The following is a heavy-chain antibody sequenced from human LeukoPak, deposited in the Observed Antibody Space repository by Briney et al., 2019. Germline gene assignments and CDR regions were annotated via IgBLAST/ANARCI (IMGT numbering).Heavy chain of an antibody. V-gene: IGHV3-7*01. D-gene: IGHD3-10*01. Sequence: GGSLRLSCAASGFSFSTYWMSWVRQAPGKGLEWVANINQDGTEKYYVDSVKGRFTVSRDYAKNSLYLQMNSLRVEDTAVYYCARDLFRFGESSLDYWGQGTLVTVSS. CDR2: INQDGTEK. J-gene: IGHJ4*02. CDR1: GFSFSTYW. CDR3: ARDLFRFGESSLDY.